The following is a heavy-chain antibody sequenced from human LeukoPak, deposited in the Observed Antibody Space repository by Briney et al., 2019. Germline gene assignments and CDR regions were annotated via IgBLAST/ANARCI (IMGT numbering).Heavy chain of an antibody. CDR3: VRTLAGYSSSWYGY. Sequence: SVKVSCKASGGTFSSYAISWVRQAPGQGLEWMGRIIPILGIANYAQKFQGRVTITADKSTSTAYMELSSLRSEDTAVYYCVRTLAGYSSSWYGYRGQGTLVTVSS. D-gene: IGHD6-13*01. CDR2: IIPILGIA. V-gene: IGHV1-69*04. CDR1: GGTFSSYA. J-gene: IGHJ4*02.